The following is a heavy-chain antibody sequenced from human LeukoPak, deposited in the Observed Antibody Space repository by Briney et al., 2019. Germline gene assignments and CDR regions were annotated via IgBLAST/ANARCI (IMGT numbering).Heavy chain of an antibody. CDR2: ISYDGSNK. Sequence: GGSLRLSCAASGFTFSSYAMHWVRQAPGKGLEWVAVISYDGSNKYYADSVKGRFTISRDNSKNTLYLQMNSLRAEDTAVYYCARDAQGYSNYVWNYYYYYGMDVWGQGTTVTVSS. CDR1: GFTFSSYA. V-gene: IGHV3-30-3*01. D-gene: IGHD4-11*01. J-gene: IGHJ6*02. CDR3: ARDAQGYSNYVWNYYYYYGMDV.